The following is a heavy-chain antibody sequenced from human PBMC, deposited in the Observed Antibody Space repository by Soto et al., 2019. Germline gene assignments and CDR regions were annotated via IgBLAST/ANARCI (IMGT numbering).Heavy chain of an antibody. Sequence: GGSLRLSCAASGFSFSDYYMSWIRQAQGKGLEWVSYISSSGSTISYADSVKGRFTISRDNAKNSLYLQMNSLRADDTAVYYCARDREYDFWSGYYFDNWGQGALVTVSS. CDR1: GFSFSDYY. J-gene: IGHJ4*02. D-gene: IGHD3-3*01. CDR2: ISSSGSTI. V-gene: IGHV3-11*01. CDR3: ARDREYDFWSGYYFDN.